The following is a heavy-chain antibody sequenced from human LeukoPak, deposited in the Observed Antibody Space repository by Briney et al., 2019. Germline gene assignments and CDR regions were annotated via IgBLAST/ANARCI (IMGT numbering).Heavy chain of an antibody. CDR1: GGSFSGYY. CDR2: INHSGST. CDR3: ARALELVRVFGY. J-gene: IGHJ4*02. V-gene: IGHV4-34*01. D-gene: IGHD1-26*01. Sequence: SETLSLTCAVYGGSFSGYYWSWIRQPPGKGLEWIGEINHSGSTNYNPSLKSRVTISVDTSKNQFSLKLSSVTAADTAVYYCARALELVRVFGYWGQGTLVTVSS.